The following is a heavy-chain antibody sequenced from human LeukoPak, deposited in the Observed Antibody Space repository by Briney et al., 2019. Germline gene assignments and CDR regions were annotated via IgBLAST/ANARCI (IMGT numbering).Heavy chain of an antibody. D-gene: IGHD3-9*01. Sequence: KASETLSLTCTVSGGSISEYYWSWIRQTAGKGLEFIGRINTSGSTIYNPSLKSRVTMSVDPSKNQFSLRLTSVTAADTAVYHCARISLTGYAPISGYFDYWGQGTLVTVSS. CDR2: INTSGST. CDR3: ARISLTGYAPISGYFDY. J-gene: IGHJ4*02. V-gene: IGHV4-4*07. CDR1: GGSISEYY.